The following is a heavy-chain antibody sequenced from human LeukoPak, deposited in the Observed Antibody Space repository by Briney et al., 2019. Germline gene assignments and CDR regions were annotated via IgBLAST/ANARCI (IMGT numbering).Heavy chain of an antibody. J-gene: IGHJ6*03. V-gene: IGHV3-20*04. CDR3: ARAEYSSSSGEDYYYMDV. CDR2: INWNGGST. CDR1: GFTFVDYG. Sequence: GGSLRLSCAASGFTFVDYGMSWVRQAPGKGLEWVSGINWNGGSTGYADSVKGRFTISRDNAKNSLYLQMNSLRAEDTALYYCARAEYSSSSGEDYYYMDVWGKGTTVTVSS. D-gene: IGHD6-6*01.